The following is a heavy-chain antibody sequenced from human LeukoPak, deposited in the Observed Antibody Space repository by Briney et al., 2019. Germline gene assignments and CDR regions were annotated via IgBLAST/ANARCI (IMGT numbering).Heavy chain of an antibody. D-gene: IGHD2-2*01. J-gene: IGHJ6*04. V-gene: IGHV4-61*01. CDR2: IYYSGST. CDR3: ARDPLPAARYYYYGMDV. CDR1: GGSVSSGSYY. Sequence: SETLSLTCNVSGGSVSSGSYYWSWIRQPPGKGLEWIGYIYYSGSTNYNPSLKSRVTISVDTSKNQFSLKLSSVTAADTAVYYCARDPLPAARYYYYGMDVWGKGTTVTVSS.